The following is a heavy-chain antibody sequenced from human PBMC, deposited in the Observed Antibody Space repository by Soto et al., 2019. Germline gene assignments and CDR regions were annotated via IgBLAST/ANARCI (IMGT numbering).Heavy chain of an antibody. CDR1: GVSISDYY. Sequence: PSETLSLTCTVSGVSISDYYWSWIRQPPGKGLEWIGYIYYSGSTNYNPSLKSRVTISVDTSQNRFSLNLRSVTAADTAVYYCARDRAYSDSSGLYFGYWGEGTLVIFSS. V-gene: IGHV4-59*01. CDR2: IYYSGST. CDR3: ARDRAYSDSSGLYFGY. D-gene: IGHD3-22*01. J-gene: IGHJ4*02.